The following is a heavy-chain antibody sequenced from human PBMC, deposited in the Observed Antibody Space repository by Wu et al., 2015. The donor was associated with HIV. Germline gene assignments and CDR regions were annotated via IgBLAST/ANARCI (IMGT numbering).Heavy chain of an antibody. V-gene: IGHV1-69*05. CDR3: ARDGYHYGSGSPYFDY. CDR1: GGTFSSYA. Sequence: QVQLVQSGAEVKKPGSSVKVSCKASGGTFSSYAISWVRQAPGQGLEWMGGIIPIFGTANYAQKFQGRVTITTDESTSTAYMELSSLRSEDTAVYYCARDGYHYGSGSPYFDYWGQGTLVTVSS. J-gene: IGHJ4*02. CDR2: IIPIFGTA. D-gene: IGHD3-10*01.